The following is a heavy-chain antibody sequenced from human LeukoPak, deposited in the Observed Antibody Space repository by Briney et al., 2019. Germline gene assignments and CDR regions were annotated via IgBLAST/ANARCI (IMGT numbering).Heavy chain of an antibody. J-gene: IGHJ3*01. CDR2: INPGDSGT. D-gene: IGHD6-19*01. Sequence: GESLKISCKASGYIFTSFWIGWVRQMPGSGLEWMGFINPGDSGTRYSPSFQGQVTISADKSINTAYLQWSSLKASDSAIYYCARSISSGWALWGQGTMVTVSS. CDR3: ARSISSGWAL. V-gene: IGHV5-51*01. CDR1: GYIFTSFW.